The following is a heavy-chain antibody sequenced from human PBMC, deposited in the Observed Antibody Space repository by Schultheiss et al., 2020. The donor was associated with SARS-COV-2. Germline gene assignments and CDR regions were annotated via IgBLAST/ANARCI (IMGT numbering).Heavy chain of an antibody. Sequence: GESLKISCAVYGGSFSGYYWSWIRQPPGKGLEWVSYISSSSSTIYYADSVKGRFTISRDNAKNSLYLQMNSLRAEDTAVYYCARGRYFDLWGRGTLVTVSS. CDR1: GGSFSGYY. J-gene: IGHJ2*01. V-gene: IGHV3-11*04. CDR3: ARGRYFDL. CDR2: ISSSSSTI.